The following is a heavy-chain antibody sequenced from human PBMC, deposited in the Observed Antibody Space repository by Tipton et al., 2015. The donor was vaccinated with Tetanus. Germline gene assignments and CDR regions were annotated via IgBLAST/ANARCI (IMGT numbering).Heavy chain of an antibody. CDR2: IYSSGTT. V-gene: IGHV4-4*07. CDR1: GASINVCY. D-gene: IGHD2-21*02. CDR3: ARSWARDFGGDHYYFDL. J-gene: IGHJ2*01. Sequence: LRLSCTVPGASINVCYWSWLRQPAGKGLEWIGRIYSSGTTRYNLSLRSRVTLSIDTSKNQFSLKLTSVTAADTAVYYCARSWARDFGGDHYYFDLWGRGTLVAVSS.